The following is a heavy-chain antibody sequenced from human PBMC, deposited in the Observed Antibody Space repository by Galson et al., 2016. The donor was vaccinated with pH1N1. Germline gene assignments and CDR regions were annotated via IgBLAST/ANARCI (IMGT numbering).Heavy chain of an antibody. J-gene: IGHJ4*02. CDR3: ARVVTWELGYYFNY. D-gene: IGHD1-26*01. CDR2: IYTSGST. Sequence: LSLTCTVSGGSISSGSYYWSWIRQPAGKGLEWIGYIYTSGSTNYNPSLKSRVIISVDTSKNQFSLKLSSVTAADTAVYYCARVVTWELGYYFNYWGQGTLVTVSS. V-gene: IGHV4-61*09. CDR1: GGSISSGSYY.